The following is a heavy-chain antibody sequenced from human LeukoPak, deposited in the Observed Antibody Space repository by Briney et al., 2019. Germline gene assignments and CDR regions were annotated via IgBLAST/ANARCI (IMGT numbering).Heavy chain of an antibody. CDR1: GFTFNNYA. CDR2: IKQDGSEK. Sequence: PGGSLRLSCAPSGFTFNNYAMNWVRQAPGKGLEWVANIKQDGSEKYYVDSVKGRFTISRDNAKNSLYLQMNSLRAEDTAVYYCARGVSSFDYWGQGTLVTVSS. D-gene: IGHD5/OR15-5a*01. J-gene: IGHJ4*02. V-gene: IGHV3-7*01. CDR3: ARGVSSFDY.